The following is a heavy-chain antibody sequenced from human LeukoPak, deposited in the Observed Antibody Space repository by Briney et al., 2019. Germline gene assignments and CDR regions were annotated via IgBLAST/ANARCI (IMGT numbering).Heavy chain of an antibody. V-gene: IGHV4-39*01. CDR3: ARDYGDYAYYFDY. Sequence: SETLSLTGTVSGGSISSSSYYWGWIRQPPGKGLEWIGSIYYSGSTYYNPSLKSRVTISVDTSKNQFSLKLSSVTAADTAVYYCARDYGDYAYYFDYWGQGTLVTVSS. J-gene: IGHJ4*02. CDR1: GGSISSSSYY. D-gene: IGHD4-17*01. CDR2: IYYSGST.